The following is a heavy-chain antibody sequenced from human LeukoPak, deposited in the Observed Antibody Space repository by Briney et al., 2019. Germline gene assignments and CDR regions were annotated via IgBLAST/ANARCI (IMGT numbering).Heavy chain of an antibody. CDR1: GFTFSSYW. D-gene: IGHD3-22*01. V-gene: IGHV3-74*01. CDR3: AGAPSEIGGYYPEYFRH. J-gene: IGHJ1*01. CDR2: IKSDGST. Sequence: GGSLRLSCAASGFTFSSYWMHWVRQAPGKGLVWVSRIKSDGSTNYADSVKGRFTISRDNAKNTVSLQMNSLRAEDTGVYFCAGAPSEIGGYYPEYFRHWGQGTLVTVSS.